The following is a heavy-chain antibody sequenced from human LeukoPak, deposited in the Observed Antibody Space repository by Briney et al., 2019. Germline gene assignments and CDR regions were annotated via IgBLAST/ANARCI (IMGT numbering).Heavy chain of an antibody. Sequence: ASVKVSCKTSGYTFTSYGISWVRQAPGQGLEWMGWISAYNANTNYAQKLQGRVTMTTDTSTSTAYMELRSLRSDDTAAYYCAREKDGYNQFDYWGQGTLVTVSS. CDR2: ISAYNANT. J-gene: IGHJ4*02. CDR1: GYTFTSYG. CDR3: AREKDGYNQFDY. D-gene: IGHD5-24*01. V-gene: IGHV1-18*01.